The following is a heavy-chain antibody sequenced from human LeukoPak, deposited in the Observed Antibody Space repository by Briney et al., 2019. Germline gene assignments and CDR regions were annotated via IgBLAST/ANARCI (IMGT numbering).Heavy chain of an antibody. Sequence: NPSETLFLTCTVSGGSISSYYWSWIRQPAGKGLEWIGRIYTSGSTNYNPSLKSRVTISVDKSKNQFSLKLSSVTAADTAVYYCARDISLLYSSGWYGAYYFDYWGQGTLVTVSS. CDR1: GGSISSYY. CDR2: IYTSGST. V-gene: IGHV4-4*07. CDR3: ARDISLLYSSGWYGAYYFDY. J-gene: IGHJ4*02. D-gene: IGHD6-19*01.